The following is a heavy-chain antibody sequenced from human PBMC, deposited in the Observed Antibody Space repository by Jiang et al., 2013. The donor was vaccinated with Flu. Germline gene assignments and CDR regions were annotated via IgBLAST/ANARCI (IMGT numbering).Heavy chain of an antibody. CDR1: GGTFSSYA. J-gene: IGHJ3*02. CDR3: ARDLVTMIVDAFDI. CDR2: IIPILGIA. V-gene: IGHV1-69*04. Sequence: GAEVKKPGSSVKVSCKASGGTFSSYAISWVRQAPGQGLEWMGRIIPILGIANYAQKFQGRVTITADKSTSTAYMELSSLRSEDTAVYYCARDLVTMIVDAFDIWGQGTMVTVSS. D-gene: IGHD3-22*01.